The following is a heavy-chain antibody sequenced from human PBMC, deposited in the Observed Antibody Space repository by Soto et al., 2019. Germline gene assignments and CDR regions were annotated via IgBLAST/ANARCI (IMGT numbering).Heavy chain of an antibody. V-gene: IGHV1-69*06. CDR3: ARSPGSGSYSDYYYYGMDV. D-gene: IGHD1-26*01. CDR1: GGTFSSYA. CDR2: IIPIFGTA. J-gene: IGHJ6*02. Sequence: GASVKVSCKASGGTFSSYAISWVRRAPGQGLEWMGGIIPIFGTANYAQKFQGRVTITADKSTSTAYMELSSLRSEDTAVYYCARSPGSGSYSDYYYYGMDVWGQGTTVTVSS.